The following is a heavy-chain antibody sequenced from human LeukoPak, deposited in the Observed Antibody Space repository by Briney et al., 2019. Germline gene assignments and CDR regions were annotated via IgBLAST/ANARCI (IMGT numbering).Heavy chain of an antibody. D-gene: IGHD2-2*01. J-gene: IGHJ5*02. V-gene: IGHV3-30*18. CDR3: AKSGYQLLAGNWFDP. CDR2: ISYDGSNK. CDR1: GFTLSTYG. Sequence: GKSLRLSCAASGFTLSTYGMHWVRQAPGKGLEWVAVISYDGSNKNYADSMKGRFTISRDNSRNTLDLQMNSLRPEDTAVYYCAKSGYQLLAGNWFDPWGQGTLVTVSS.